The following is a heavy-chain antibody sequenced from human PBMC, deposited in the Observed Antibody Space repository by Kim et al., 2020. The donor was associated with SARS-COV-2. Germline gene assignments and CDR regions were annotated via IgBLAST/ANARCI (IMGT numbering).Heavy chain of an antibody. V-gene: IGHV3-64D*09. CDR1: GFTFSSYA. CDR3: VKDAVVGAFRWFDP. D-gene: IGHD1-26*01. CDR2: ISSNRGST. J-gene: IGHJ5*02. Sequence: GGSLRLSCSASGFTFSSYAMHWVRQAPGKGLEYVSAISSNRGSTYYADSVKGRFTISRDNSKNTLYLQMSSLRAEDTAVYYCVKDAVVGAFRWFDPWGQGTLVTVSS.